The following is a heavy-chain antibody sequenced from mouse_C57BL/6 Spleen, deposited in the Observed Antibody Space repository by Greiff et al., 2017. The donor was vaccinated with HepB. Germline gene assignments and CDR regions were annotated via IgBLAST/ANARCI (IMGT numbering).Heavy chain of an antibody. CDR3: ARMVAY. CDR2: IDPSDSYT. CDR1: GYTFTSYW. V-gene: IGHV1-50*01. Sequence: QVQLQQPGAELVKPGASVKLSCKASGYTFTSYWMQWVKQRPGQGLEWIGEIDPSDSYTNYNQKFKGKATLTVDTSSSTAYMQLSSLTSEDSAVYYCARMVAYWGQGTLVTVSA. J-gene: IGHJ3*01.